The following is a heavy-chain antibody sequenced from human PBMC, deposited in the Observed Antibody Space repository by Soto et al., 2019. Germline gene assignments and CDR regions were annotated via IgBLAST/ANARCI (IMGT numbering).Heavy chain of an antibody. Sequence: QVQLVQSGAEVKKPGASVKVSCKASGYTFTSYAMHWVRQAPGQRLEWMGGINAGNVNTKYSQKFQGRVTITRDTSASTAYMELSSLRSEDTAVYYCASFSGIAVAELIYWGQGTLVTVSS. CDR2: INAGNVNT. CDR3: ASFSGIAVAELIY. CDR1: GYTFTSYA. J-gene: IGHJ4*02. D-gene: IGHD6-19*01. V-gene: IGHV1-3*01.